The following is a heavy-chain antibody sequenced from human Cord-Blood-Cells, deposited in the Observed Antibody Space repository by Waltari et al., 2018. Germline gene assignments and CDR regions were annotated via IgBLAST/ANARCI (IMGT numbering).Heavy chain of an antibody. V-gene: IGHV4-39*01. J-gene: IGHJ4*02. D-gene: IGHD6-13*01. CDR1: VGSISSSSYY. Sequence: QLQLQESGPGLVKPSETLSLTCTVSVGSISSSSYYWGWIRPPPGKGLEWIGSIYYSGRTYYNPSLKSRVTISVDTSKNQFSLKLSSVTAADTAVYYCARQGFKGSSSWPFDYWGQGTLVTVSS. CDR3: ARQGFKGSSSWPFDY. CDR2: IYYSGRT.